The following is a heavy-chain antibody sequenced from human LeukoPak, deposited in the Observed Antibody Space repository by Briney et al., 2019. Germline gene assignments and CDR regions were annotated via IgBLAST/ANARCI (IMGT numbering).Heavy chain of an antibody. J-gene: IGHJ4*02. CDR1: GFTFDDYG. D-gene: IGHD6-19*01. CDR2: INWNGGSI. V-gene: IGHV3-20*04. Sequence: GGSLRLSCAASGFTFDDYGMSWVRQAPGKGLEWVSGINWNGGSIGYADSVKGRFTISRDNAKNSLYLQMNSLRAEDTALYYCARREVTGTIYYFDYWGQGTLVTVSS. CDR3: ARREVTGTIYYFDY.